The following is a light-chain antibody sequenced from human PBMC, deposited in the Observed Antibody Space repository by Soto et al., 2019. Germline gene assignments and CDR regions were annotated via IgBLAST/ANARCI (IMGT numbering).Light chain of an antibody. CDR2: GAS. CDR1: QSLANSR. J-gene: IGKJ1*01. Sequence: LSQSPGTLSLSTGETAIVSCRASQSLANSRSAWYRQKPGQATSLLIYGASRTATSIPSWISGSGSGTDFTLTITRQEPEDFAVYYCQQDSSSRTFGQGTKVDIK. V-gene: IGKV3-20*01. CDR3: QQDSSSRT.